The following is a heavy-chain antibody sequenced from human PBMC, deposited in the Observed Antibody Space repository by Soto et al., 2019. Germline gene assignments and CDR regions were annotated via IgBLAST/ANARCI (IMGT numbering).Heavy chain of an antibody. D-gene: IGHD1-1*01. CDR2: ILYDGSKK. V-gene: IGHV3-30*14. CDR3: ARANIAWNDVGGMDV. J-gene: IGHJ6*01. Sequence: LRLSCAASGFSFNTYAMHWVRQAPGKGLEWVAVILYDGSKKDYADSVKGRFTISRDNSKNTLYLQMNSLRSEDTAVYYCARANIAWNDVGGMDVWGQGTTVTVSS. CDR1: GFSFNTYA.